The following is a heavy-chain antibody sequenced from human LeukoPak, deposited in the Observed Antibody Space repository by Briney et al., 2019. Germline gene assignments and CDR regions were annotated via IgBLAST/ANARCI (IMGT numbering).Heavy chain of an antibody. D-gene: IGHD5-18*01. V-gene: IGHV4-34*01. CDR2: INHSGST. CDR1: GGSFSGYY. Sequence: SETLSLTCAVYGGSFSGYYWSWIRQPPGKGLEWIGEINHSGSTNYNPSLKSRVTISVDTSKNQFSLKLSSVTAADTAVYYCASIVDTAIYYFDYWGQGTLVTVSS. CDR3: ASIVDTAIYYFDY. J-gene: IGHJ4*02.